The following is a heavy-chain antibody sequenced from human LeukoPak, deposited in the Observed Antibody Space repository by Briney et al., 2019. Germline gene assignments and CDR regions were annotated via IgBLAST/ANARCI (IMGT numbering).Heavy chain of an antibody. CDR3: ARVSPNTVTTLQYLDY. Sequence: PGGSLRLSCAASGFTFSSYEMNWVRQAPGKGLEWVSYISSSGSTIYYADSVKGRFTISRDNAKNSLYLQMNSLRAEDTAVYYCARVSPNTVTTLQYLDYWGQGTLVTVSS. CDR1: GFTFSSYE. CDR2: ISSSGSTI. V-gene: IGHV3-48*03. D-gene: IGHD4-17*01. J-gene: IGHJ4*02.